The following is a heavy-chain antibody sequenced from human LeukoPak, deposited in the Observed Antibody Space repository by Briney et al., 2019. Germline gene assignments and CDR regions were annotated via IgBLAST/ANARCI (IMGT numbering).Heavy chain of an antibody. CDR1: GGSVSSGTYY. D-gene: IGHD2-8*01. J-gene: IGHJ3*02. CDR3: TRSTNLEAFDI. Sequence: SEILSLTCTVSGGSVSSGTYYWSWIRQPPGKGLEWIGYIYYSGSTNYNPSLKSRVTVSVDTSKNQCSLKLSSVTTADTAVYYCTRSTNLEAFDIWGQGTMVTVSS. V-gene: IGHV4-61*01. CDR2: IYYSGST.